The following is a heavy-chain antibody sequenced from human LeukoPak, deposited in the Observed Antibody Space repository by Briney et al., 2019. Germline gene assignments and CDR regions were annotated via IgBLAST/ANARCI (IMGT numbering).Heavy chain of an antibody. J-gene: IGHJ4*02. CDR1: GFSFSSYE. CDR2: ISGSGTTI. V-gene: IGHV3-48*03. D-gene: IGHD6-13*01. Sequence: GGSLRLSCAAPGFSFSSYEMNWVRQAPGKGLEWVSYISGSGTTIYYADSVKGRFTISRDNAKNSLYLQMNSLRAEDTAVYYCAREDGYSSSWYSDYWGQGTLVTVSS. CDR3: AREDGYSSSWYSDY.